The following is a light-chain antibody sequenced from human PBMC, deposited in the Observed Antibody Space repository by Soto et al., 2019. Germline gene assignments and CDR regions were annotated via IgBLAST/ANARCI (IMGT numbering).Light chain of an antibody. CDR3: QQYSKEST. V-gene: IGKV1-5*03. Sequence: DVEMTQSPSTLPTSIGDRVTINCPASQNVSNWLAWYQQKPGKAPKLLIYKASRLESGVPSRFSASGSGTDLTLTINSLQSDDFATYFCQQYSKESTFGQGTKLEIK. J-gene: IGKJ2*01. CDR2: KAS. CDR1: QNVSNW.